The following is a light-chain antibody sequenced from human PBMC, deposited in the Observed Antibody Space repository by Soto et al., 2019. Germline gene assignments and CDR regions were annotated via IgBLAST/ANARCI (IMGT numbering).Light chain of an antibody. Sequence: DIQMTQSPSSLSASVGDRVIITCRASQMISTYLNWYQQKPGKAPTLLIYSTSTLQTGAPLRFSGSGSGTDFTLTISSVQPEDVATYYCQQCYSHPTFGQGTRLEIK. J-gene: IGKJ5*01. CDR2: STS. CDR1: QMISTY. CDR3: QQCYSHPT. V-gene: IGKV1-39*01.